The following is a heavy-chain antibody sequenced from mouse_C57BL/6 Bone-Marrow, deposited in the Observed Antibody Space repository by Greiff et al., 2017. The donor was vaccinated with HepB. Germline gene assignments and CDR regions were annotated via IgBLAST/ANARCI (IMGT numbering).Heavy chain of an antibody. CDR2: FHPYNDDT. V-gene: IGHV1-47*01. CDR1: GYTFTTYP. J-gene: IGHJ4*01. CDR3: ATYGYDGRGAMDY. D-gene: IGHD2-2*01. Sequence: VQLQQSGAELVKPGASVKMSCKASGYTFTTYPIEWMKQNHGKSLEWIGNFHPYNDDTKYNEKFKGKATLTVEKSYSTVYLELSRLTSDDSAVYYCATYGYDGRGAMDYWGQGTSVTVSS.